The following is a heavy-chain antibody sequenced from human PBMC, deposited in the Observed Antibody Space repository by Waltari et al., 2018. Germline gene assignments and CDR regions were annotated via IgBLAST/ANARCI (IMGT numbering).Heavy chain of an antibody. J-gene: IGHJ4*02. CDR2: INPEGRET. V-gene: IGHV3-74*01. D-gene: IGHD1-1*01. CDR1: GFPFRNYW. CDR3: VRGSKDWIGLDY. Sequence: EVQLVESGGGLVQPGGSLRLSCAPSGFPFRNYWMHWVRQAPGKGLLCVSRINPEGRETNYADSVKGRFTICRDSAMNTRYLQMNSLRGEDTAVYYYVRGSKDWIGLDYWGQGALVTVSS.